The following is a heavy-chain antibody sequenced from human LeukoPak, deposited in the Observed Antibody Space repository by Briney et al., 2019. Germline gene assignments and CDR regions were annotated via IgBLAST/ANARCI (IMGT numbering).Heavy chain of an antibody. CDR1: GGSISTSSYY. Sequence: SETLSLTCTVSGGSISTSSYYWGWIRQPPGKGLEWIGSIYYSGSTYYNPSLKSRVTISVDTSKNQFSLKLSSVTAADTAIYYCARGGYYGSGNDFRFDPWGQGTLVTVSS. V-gene: IGHV4-39*07. CDR2: IYYSGST. CDR3: ARGGYYGSGNDFRFDP. D-gene: IGHD3-10*01. J-gene: IGHJ5*02.